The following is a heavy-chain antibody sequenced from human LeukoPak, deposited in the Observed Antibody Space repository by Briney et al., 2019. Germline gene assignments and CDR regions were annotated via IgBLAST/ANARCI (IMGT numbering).Heavy chain of an antibody. CDR2: IANKLHGGTV. Sequence: KTGGSLRLSCTGSGFVFGDFALSWFRQAPGKGLEWVGFIANKLHGGTVEYAASVKGRFTISRDDSRRIAHLEMNSLRTEDTAVYYCSRDSHGYRPDTGFGVWGQGTTVIVSS. V-gene: IGHV3-49*05. D-gene: IGHD5-24*01. CDR3: SRDSHGYRPDTGFGV. J-gene: IGHJ6*02. CDR1: GFVFGDFA.